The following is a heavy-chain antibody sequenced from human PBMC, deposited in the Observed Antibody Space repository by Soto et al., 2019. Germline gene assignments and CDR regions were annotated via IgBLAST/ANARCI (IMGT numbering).Heavy chain of an antibody. D-gene: IGHD3-3*01. J-gene: IGHJ5*02. V-gene: IGHV1-69*02. Sequence: QVQLVQSVAEVKKPGSSVKVSCKASGGTFSSYTISWVRQAPGQGLEWMGRIIPILGIANYAQKFQGRVTITADKSTSTAYMELSSLRSEDTAVYYCARAPRGVVTNWFDPWGQGTLVTVSS. CDR2: IIPILGIA. CDR1: GGTFSSYT. CDR3: ARAPRGVVTNWFDP.